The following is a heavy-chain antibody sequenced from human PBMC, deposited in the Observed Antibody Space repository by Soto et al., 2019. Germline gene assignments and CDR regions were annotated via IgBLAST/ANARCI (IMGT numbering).Heavy chain of an antibody. CDR2: IWYDGSNK. CDR1: GFTFSSYG. Sequence: PGGSMRLSCAASGFTFSSYGMHWVRQAPGKGLEWVAVIWYDGSNKYYADSVKGRFTISRDNSKNTLYLQMNSLRAEDTAVYYCARGSARYGSGSYYNLPDYWGQGTLVTVSS. J-gene: IGHJ4*02. CDR3: ARGSARYGSGSYYNLPDY. D-gene: IGHD3-10*01. V-gene: IGHV3-33*01.